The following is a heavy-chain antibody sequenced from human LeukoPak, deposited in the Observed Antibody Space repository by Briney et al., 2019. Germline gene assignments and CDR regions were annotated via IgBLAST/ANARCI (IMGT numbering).Heavy chain of an antibody. Sequence: PSETLSLTCTVSGGSISSSSYYWGWIRQPPGKGLEWIGSIYYSGSTYYNPSLKSRVTISVDTSKNQFSLKLSSVTAADTAVYYCARPSSSWYNWFDPWGQGTLVTVSS. CDR1: GGSISSSSYY. D-gene: IGHD6-13*01. CDR3: ARPSSSWYNWFDP. CDR2: IYYSGST. V-gene: IGHV4-39*01. J-gene: IGHJ5*02.